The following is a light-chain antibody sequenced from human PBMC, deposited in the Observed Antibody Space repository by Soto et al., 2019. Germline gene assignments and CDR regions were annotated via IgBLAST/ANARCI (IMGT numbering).Light chain of an antibody. CDR2: KVS. V-gene: IGKV2-30*01. J-gene: IGKJ2*01. CDR1: QGLASREGNTY. Sequence: DAVLTQSPLSLPVTLGQPATISCRSSQGLASREGNTYLNWFQQRPGQSPRRLIYKVSNRDSGVPDKFSGSGSGTDFTLKISRVEAEDVGVYYCMQCTHWPYTFGQGTKMDIK. CDR3: MQCTHWPYT.